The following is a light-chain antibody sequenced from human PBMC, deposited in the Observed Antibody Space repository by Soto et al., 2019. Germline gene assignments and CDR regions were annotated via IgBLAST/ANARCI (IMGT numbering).Light chain of an antibody. V-gene: IGKV3D-15*02. CDR2: GAT. J-gene: IGKJ1*01. CDR3: QHYDTSPWT. Sequence: EIVMTQSPATLSVSPGERATLSCRASQSVNIYLAWYQQKPGQAPRLLIFGATYRATGIPARFSGSGSGTEFNLTISSLQSEDFAVYFCQHYDTSPWTFGQGTKVEIK. CDR1: QSVNIY.